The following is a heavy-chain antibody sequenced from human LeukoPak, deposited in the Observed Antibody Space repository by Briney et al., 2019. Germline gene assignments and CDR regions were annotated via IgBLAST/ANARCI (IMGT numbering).Heavy chain of an antibody. V-gene: IGHV1-69*01. CDR3: ARGGDGAWFDP. CDR2: IIPIFGTA. CDR1: GGTFSSYA. Sequence: SVKVSCKASGGTFSSYAISWVRQAPGQGIEWMGGIIPIFGTANYAQKFQGRVTITADEPTSTAYMELSSLRSEYTAVYYCARGGDGAWFDPWGQGTLVTVSS. J-gene: IGHJ5*02. D-gene: IGHD2-21*02.